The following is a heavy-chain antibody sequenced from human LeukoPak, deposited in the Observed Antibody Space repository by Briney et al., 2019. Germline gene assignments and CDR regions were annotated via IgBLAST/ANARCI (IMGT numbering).Heavy chain of an antibody. J-gene: IGHJ4*02. CDR2: ISSSGSTI. V-gene: IGHV3-11*01. D-gene: IGHD2-15*01. Sequence: PGGSLRLSCAASGFTSSDYYMSWIRQAPGKGLEWVSYISSSGSTIYYADSVKGRFTISRDNAKNSLYLQMNSLRAEGTAVYYCAKPYEVVVAATRIDYWGQGTLVTVSS. CDR1: GFTSSDYY. CDR3: AKPYEVVVAATRIDY.